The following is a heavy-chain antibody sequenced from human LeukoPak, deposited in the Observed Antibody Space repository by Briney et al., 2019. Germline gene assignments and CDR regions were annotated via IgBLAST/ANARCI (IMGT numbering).Heavy chain of an antibody. CDR2: IWYDGSNK. CDR3: ARSYYYDSSHTADY. Sequence: GGSLRLSCAASGFTFSNYGMHWVRQAPGKGLEWVAYIWYDGSNKYYTDSVKGRFTISRDNSKNTLYLQMSSLRAEDTAVYYCARSYYYDSSHTADYWGQGTLVTVSS. D-gene: IGHD3-22*01. V-gene: IGHV3-33*01. J-gene: IGHJ4*02. CDR1: GFTFSNYG.